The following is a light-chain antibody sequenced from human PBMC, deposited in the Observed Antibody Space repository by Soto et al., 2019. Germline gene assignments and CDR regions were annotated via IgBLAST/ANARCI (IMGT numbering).Light chain of an antibody. CDR3: QQSYRSGT. CDR2: AAS. Sequence: DIQMTQSPSSLSASVGDRVTITCRASQSISSYLNWYQQKPGKAPKLLIYAASSLQSGVPSRFSGSGSGTDFTLTISRLQPEDFATYYCQQSYRSGTFGQGTRLEIK. V-gene: IGKV1-39*01. J-gene: IGKJ5*01. CDR1: QSISSY.